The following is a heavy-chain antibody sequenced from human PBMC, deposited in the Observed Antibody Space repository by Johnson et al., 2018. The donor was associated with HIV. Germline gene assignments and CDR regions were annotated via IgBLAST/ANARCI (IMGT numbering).Heavy chain of an antibody. CDR3: ARGGSYLTLDDAFDI. Sequence: VQLVESGGDVVQPGMSLRLSYAASGFTFDDYGMSWVRQAPGKGLEWVSLISTGGSPYYADSVKDRFTISRDNSKNTLFLQMNSLRAEDTAVYYCARGGSYLTLDDAFDIWGQGTMVTVSS. D-gene: IGHD1-26*01. J-gene: IGHJ3*02. CDR2: ISTGGSP. CDR1: GFTFDDYG. V-gene: IGHV3-66*01.